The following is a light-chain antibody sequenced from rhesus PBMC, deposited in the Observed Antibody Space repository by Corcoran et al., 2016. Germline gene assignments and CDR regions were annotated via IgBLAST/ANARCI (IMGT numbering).Light chain of an antibody. Sequence: EIVMTQSPATLSLSPGERATLSCRASQSVSSYVAWYQQKPEQAPRLLIYGASSRATGIPYRFSGSGSGTDFTLTISSLEPEDFAVYYCQQYSNWPLTFGGGTKVEIK. J-gene: IGKJ4*01. CDR1: QSVSSY. V-gene: IGKV3S9*01. CDR2: GAS. CDR3: QQYSNWPLT.